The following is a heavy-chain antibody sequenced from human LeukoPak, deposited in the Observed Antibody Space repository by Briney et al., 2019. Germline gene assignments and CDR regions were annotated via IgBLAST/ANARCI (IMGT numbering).Heavy chain of an antibody. CDR3: AKDPYGTRYFDY. D-gene: IGHD2-2*01. CDR2: LSGSGYNT. Sequence: GGSLRLSCAASGFTFSSHALSWVRQAPGKGLEWVSSLSGSGYNTYYADSVKGRFTISTDNSKNTVYLQMNSLRAEDTAVYYCAKDPYGTRYFDYWGQGTLVTVSS. CDR1: GFTFSSHA. V-gene: IGHV3-23*01. J-gene: IGHJ4*02.